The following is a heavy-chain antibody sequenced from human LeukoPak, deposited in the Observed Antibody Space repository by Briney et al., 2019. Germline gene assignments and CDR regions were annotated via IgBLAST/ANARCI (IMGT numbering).Heavy chain of an antibody. CDR1: GYTFTSYD. CDR3: ARGPFNLPSYILWFGESYYYYGMDV. Sequence: GASVKVSCKASGYTFTSYDINWVRQATGQGLEWMGWMNPNSGNTGYAQKFQGRVTMTRNTSISTAYMELSSLRSEDTAVYYCARGPFNLPSYILWFGESYYYYGMDVWGQGTTVTVSS. J-gene: IGHJ6*02. V-gene: IGHV1-8*01. CDR2: MNPNSGNT. D-gene: IGHD3-10*01.